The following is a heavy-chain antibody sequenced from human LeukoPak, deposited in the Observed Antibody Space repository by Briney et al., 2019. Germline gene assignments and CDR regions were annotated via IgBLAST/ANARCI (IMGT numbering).Heavy chain of an antibody. Sequence: SETLSLTCTVSGGSISRTTYYWGWIRQPPGKGLVWIGSTYYRGSIYYNPSLEKRVTISVDASKSQFSLKLRSVTAADTAVYYCVRGPYYDSSGYHYYYNGMDVWGQGTTVTVSS. CDR3: VRGPYYDSSGYHYYYNGMDV. CDR2: TYYRGSI. D-gene: IGHD3-22*01. J-gene: IGHJ6*02. V-gene: IGHV4-39*01. CDR1: GGSISRTTYY.